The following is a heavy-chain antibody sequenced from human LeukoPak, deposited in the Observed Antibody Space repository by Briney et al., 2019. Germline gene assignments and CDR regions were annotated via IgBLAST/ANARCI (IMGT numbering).Heavy chain of an antibody. V-gene: IGHV3-23*01. Sequence: GGSLRLSCAASGFTFSSYAMSWVRQAPGKGLEWVSAISGSGGSTYYADSEKGRFTISRDNSKNTLYLQMNSLRAEDTAVYYCAKDPPGYSGYDLDDAFDIWGQGTMVTVSS. CDR1: GFTFSSYA. CDR2: ISGSGGST. J-gene: IGHJ3*02. CDR3: AKDPPGYSGYDLDDAFDI. D-gene: IGHD5-12*01.